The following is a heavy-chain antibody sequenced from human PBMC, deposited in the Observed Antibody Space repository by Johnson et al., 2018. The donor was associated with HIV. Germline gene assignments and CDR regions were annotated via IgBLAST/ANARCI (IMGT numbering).Heavy chain of an antibody. V-gene: IGHV3-66*01. J-gene: IGHJ3*02. CDR1: GFTDSSNY. CDR3: SKDRYYDSSGPDAFDI. CDR2: IYSGGST. D-gene: IGHD3-22*01. Sequence: ESGGGLVQPGGSLRLSCAASGFTDSSNYMSWVRQAPGKGLEWVSVIYSGGSTYYADSVEGRLTISRDNFKNTLYLQMNSLRAEDTDVYYCSKDRYYDSSGPDAFDIWGQGTMVTVSS.